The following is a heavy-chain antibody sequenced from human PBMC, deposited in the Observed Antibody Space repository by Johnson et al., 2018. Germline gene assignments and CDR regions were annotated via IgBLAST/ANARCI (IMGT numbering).Heavy chain of an antibody. CDR3: AREDWNYGRGTLDM. Sequence: QVQLVQSGGGVVQPGRSLRLSCAASGFVFSTYGMNWVRQAPDKGLEWVALVWNDGSKQYYADSVKGRFTISRDNSKSTLFLQMDSLRVEDTAGYYCAREDWNYGRGTLDMWGQGTMVAVSS. D-gene: IGHD1-7*01. CDR1: GFVFSTYG. V-gene: IGHV3-33*01. CDR2: VWNDGSKQ. J-gene: IGHJ3*01.